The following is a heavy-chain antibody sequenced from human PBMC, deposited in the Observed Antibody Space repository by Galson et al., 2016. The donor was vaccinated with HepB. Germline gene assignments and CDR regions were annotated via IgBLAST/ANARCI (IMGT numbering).Heavy chain of an antibody. Sequence: ETLSLTCIVSGGSISRDYYWGWIRQPPGRGLEWIGSIYSNEDTYYNPSVKSRVTISVDTSKNQFSLRLNSVTAADTGVYYCATGIVVAGKYYYYYMDVWGKGTTVIVSS. D-gene: IGHD6-19*01. J-gene: IGHJ6*03. V-gene: IGHV4-39*01. CDR2: IYSNEDT. CDR1: GGSISRDYY. CDR3: ATGIVVAGKYYYYYMDV.